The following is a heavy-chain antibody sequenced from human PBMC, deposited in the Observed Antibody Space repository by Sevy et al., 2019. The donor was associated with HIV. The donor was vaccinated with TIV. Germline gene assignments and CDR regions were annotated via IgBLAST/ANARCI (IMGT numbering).Heavy chain of an antibody. CDR3: AGGYDSSGYPAYGIDY. J-gene: IGHJ4*02. D-gene: IGHD3-22*01. Sequence: GGSLRLSCAASGFTFSSYAMHWVRQAPGKGLEWVAVISYDGSNKYYADSVKGRFTISRDNSKNTLYLQMNSLRAEDTAVYYCAGGYDSSGYPAYGIDYWGQGTLVTVSS. CDR1: GFTFSSYA. V-gene: IGHV3-30-3*01. CDR2: ISYDGSNK.